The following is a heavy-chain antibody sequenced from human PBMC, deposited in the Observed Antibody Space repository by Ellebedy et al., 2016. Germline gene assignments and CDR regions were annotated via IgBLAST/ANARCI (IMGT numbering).Heavy chain of an antibody. CDR2: LHTVGTT. CDR1: GITVTSNS. J-gene: IGHJ4*02. Sequence: GGSLRLXCAVSGITVTSNSTIWIRQAHGRGLECVSILHTVGTTDYADSVKGRFTISRDNAKDSLYLQMNSLRVEDTAVYYCVRGRAAAEKWGQGTQVTVSS. V-gene: IGHV3-66*01. CDR3: VRGRAAAEK. D-gene: IGHD6-13*01.